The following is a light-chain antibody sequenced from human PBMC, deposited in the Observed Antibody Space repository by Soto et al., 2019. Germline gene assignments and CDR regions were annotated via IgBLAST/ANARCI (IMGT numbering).Light chain of an antibody. V-gene: IGKV3-20*01. J-gene: IGKJ5*01. CDR1: QSVSSSY. CDR3: QQYGSSLIN. CDR2: GAS. Sequence: EIVLTQSPVTLSLSPGEIATLSCRASQSVSSSYLAWYQQKPGQAPRLLIYGASSRATGIPDRFSGSGSGTVFTLTISRLEPEDFAVYYCQQYGSSLINFGQGTRLEIK.